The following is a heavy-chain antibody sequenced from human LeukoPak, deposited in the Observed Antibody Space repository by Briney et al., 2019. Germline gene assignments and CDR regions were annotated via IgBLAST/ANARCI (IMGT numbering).Heavy chain of an antibody. CDR3: ARRDYYDSSGYLLDFDY. CDR1: GYRFTSYW. D-gene: IGHD3-22*01. J-gene: IGHJ4*02. V-gene: IGHV5-51*01. CDR2: IYPGDSDT. Sequence: GESLKISCKGSGYRFTSYWIGWVRQMPGKGLEWMGIIYPGDSDTRYSPSFQGQVTISADKSISTAYLQWSSLKASDTAMYYCARRDYYDSSGYLLDFDYWGQGTLVTVSS.